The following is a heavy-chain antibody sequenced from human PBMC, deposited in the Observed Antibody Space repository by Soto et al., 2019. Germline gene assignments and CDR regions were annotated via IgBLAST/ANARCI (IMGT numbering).Heavy chain of an antibody. D-gene: IGHD3-3*01. CDR3: ARGGTISRVVIFESGNRFDP. CDR1: KGPISCNY. Sequence: SDTLSPSCSGYKGPISCNYWSWIPNPPGKGLRWIGEINHRGSTNYNPSLNSRVTISADTYKNQFSLKLSSVTAADTDVYYCARGGTISRVVIFESGNRFDPRGQGTLVTVYS. CDR2: INHRGST. J-gene: IGHJ5*02. V-gene: IGHV4-34*01.